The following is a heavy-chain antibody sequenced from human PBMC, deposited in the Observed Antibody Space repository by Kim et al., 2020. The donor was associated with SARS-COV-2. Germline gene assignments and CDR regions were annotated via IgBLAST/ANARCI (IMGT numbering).Heavy chain of an antibody. J-gene: IGHJ4*01. CDR1: GFTFSSYA. CDR3: RKAPDTIFGGVISSPLD. V-gene: IGHV3-23*01. CDR2: ISGSGGSK. D-gene: IGHD3-3*01. Sequence: GGSLRLSCAASGFTFSSYAMSWVRQAPGKGLEWVSAISGSGGSKYYADPGRGGFPISRDNSKNTLNMQMNSLRAGARADYYFRKAPDTIFGGVISSPLD.